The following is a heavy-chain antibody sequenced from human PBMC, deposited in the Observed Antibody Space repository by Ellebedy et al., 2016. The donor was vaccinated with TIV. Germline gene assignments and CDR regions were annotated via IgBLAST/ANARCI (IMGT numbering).Heavy chain of an antibody. CDR1: GESFNGYY. Sequence: SETLSLTXAVYGESFNGYYWSWIRQPPGKGLEWIGEINHSGSTNCNPTLKSRVTISVDTSKNQFSLRLNSVTAADTAVYYCAKSLHHSSSSFFDFWGQGTPVTVSS. D-gene: IGHD6-6*01. J-gene: IGHJ4*02. CDR2: INHSGST. CDR3: AKSLHHSSSSFFDF. V-gene: IGHV4-34*01.